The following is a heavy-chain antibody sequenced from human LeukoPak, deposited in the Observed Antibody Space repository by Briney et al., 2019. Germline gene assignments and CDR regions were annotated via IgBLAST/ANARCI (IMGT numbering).Heavy chain of an antibody. J-gene: IGHJ4*02. D-gene: IGHD3-22*01. Sequence: GGSLRLSCAASGFTFSSYWMSWVRQAPGKGLEWVAFIGYDGSNKYYADWVKGRFTISIDNSKNTLYRQMSRPRAGDAICGQCAKDPPYYYDSSGYSGYFDYWGQGTLVPVSS. V-gene: IGHV3-30*02. CDR2: IGYDGSNK. CDR1: GFTFSSYW. CDR3: AKDPPYYYDSSGYSGYFDY.